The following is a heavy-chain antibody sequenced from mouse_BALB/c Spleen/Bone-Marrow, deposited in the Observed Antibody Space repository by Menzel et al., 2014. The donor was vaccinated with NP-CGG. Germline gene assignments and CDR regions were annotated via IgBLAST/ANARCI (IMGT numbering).Heavy chain of an antibody. Sequence: DVMLVESGGGLVQPGGSLKLSCAASGFSFSGYGMSWVRPTPDKRLELVATINSNGGSTYYSDSVKGRFTISRDNAKNTLYLQMSSLKSEDTAMYYCARGYDYDSWFAYWGQGTLVTVSA. D-gene: IGHD2-4*01. V-gene: IGHV5-6-3*01. CDR3: ARGYDYDSWFAY. CDR1: GFSFSGYG. J-gene: IGHJ3*01. CDR2: INSNGGST.